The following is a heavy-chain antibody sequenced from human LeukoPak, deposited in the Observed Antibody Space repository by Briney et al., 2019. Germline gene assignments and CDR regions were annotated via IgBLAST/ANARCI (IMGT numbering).Heavy chain of an antibody. D-gene: IGHD1-1*01. CDR3: AKDPAGTGIHYFHY. Sequence: GGSLRLSCAVSGFSVTNNYMSWVRQAPGTGLEWVSAISGSAGATNYADSVKGRFTISRDNSKNTLYLQMSSLRAEDTAVYYCAKDPAGTGIHYFHYWGQGTLVTVSS. CDR2: ISGSAGAT. J-gene: IGHJ4*02. CDR1: GFSVTNNY. V-gene: IGHV3-23*01.